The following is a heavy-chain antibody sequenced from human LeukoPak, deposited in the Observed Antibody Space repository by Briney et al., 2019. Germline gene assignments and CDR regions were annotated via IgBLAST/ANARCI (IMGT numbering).Heavy chain of an antibody. D-gene: IGHD2-15*01. CDR2: IYYSGST. Sequence: PSQTLSLTCTVSGGSISSGGYYWSWIRQHPGKGLEWIGYIYYSGSTYYNPSLKSRVTISVDTSKNQFSLKLSSVTAADTAVYHCARAGPIRYCSGGSCCSTFDYWGQGTLVTVSS. V-gene: IGHV4-31*03. CDR3: ARAGPIRYCSGGSCCSTFDY. J-gene: IGHJ4*02. CDR1: GGSISSGGYY.